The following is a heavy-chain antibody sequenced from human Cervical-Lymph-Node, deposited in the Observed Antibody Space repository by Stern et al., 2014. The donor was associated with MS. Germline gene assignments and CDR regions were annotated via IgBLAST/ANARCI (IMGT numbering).Heavy chain of an antibody. V-gene: IGHV4-39*02. CDR1: GGSITNRDY. Sequence: QVQLQESGPGLVKPSETLSLTCTVSGGSITNRDYWGWIRQSPGKGLEWIGSVYYSGITYHRPSLKSRAPLSIDHARNPFFLTVTSVTATDTAVYFCARGVTAVTNYVPNWCFDLWGRGTLVTVSS. CDR2: VYYSGIT. D-gene: IGHD4-11*01. J-gene: IGHJ2*01. CDR3: ARGVTAVTNYVPNWCFDL.